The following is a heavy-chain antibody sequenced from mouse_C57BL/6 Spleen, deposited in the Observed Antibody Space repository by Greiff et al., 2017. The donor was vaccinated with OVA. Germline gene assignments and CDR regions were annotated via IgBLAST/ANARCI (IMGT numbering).Heavy chain of an antibody. CDR2: INPSTGGT. Sequence: EVQLQQSGPELVKPGASVKISCKASGYSFTGYYMNWVKQSPEKSLEWIGEINPSTGGTTYNQKFKAKATLTVDKSSSTAYMQLKSLTSEDSAVYYCARGVNYGNYYYAMDYWGQGTSVTVSS. V-gene: IGHV1-42*01. CDR1: GYSFTGYY. D-gene: IGHD2-1*01. J-gene: IGHJ4*01. CDR3: ARGVNYGNYYYAMDY.